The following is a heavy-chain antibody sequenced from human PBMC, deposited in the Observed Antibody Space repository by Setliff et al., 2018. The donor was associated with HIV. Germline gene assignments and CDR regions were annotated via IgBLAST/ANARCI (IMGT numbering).Heavy chain of an antibody. V-gene: IGHV1-18*01. J-gene: IGHJ4*02. CDR2: ISAHSGYA. CDR3: ARDPQDTRGWYIYYSDY. D-gene: IGHD6-19*01. CDR1: GYTLSTYG. Sequence: ASVKVSCKASGYTLSTYGISWVRQAPGQGLEWMGWISAHSGYAKSAQKFQGRVTMDTDTSTNTAYMELKSLRSDDTAVYYCARDPQDTRGWYIYYSDYWGQGTLVTVSS.